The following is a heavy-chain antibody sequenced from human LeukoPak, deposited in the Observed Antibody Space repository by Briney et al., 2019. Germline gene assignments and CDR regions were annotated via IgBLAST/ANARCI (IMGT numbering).Heavy chain of an antibody. CDR1: GGSLSSSSYY. CDR3: ARRVGWFGELLYPFDY. V-gene: IGHV4-39*01. D-gene: IGHD3-10*01. J-gene: IGHJ4*02. CDR2: TYYSGST. Sequence: SETLSLTCTVSGGSLSSSSYYWGWIPQPPRKGPEWVGSTYYSGSTYYNPSLKSRVTISVDTSKNQFSLKLSSVTAADTAVYYCARRVGWFGELLYPFDYWGQGTLVTVSS.